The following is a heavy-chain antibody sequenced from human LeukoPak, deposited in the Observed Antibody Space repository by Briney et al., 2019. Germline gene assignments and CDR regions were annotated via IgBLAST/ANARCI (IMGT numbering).Heavy chain of an antibody. CDR1: GFTFSSYG. Sequence: GGSLRLSCAASGFTFSSYGMHWVRQAPGRGREWGAVISNDGRNKYYADSVKGRFTISRDNSKNTLYLQMNSLRAEDTAVYCCAKSRRYSGYVRDYYYYGMDVWGQGTTVTVSS. CDR2: ISNDGRNK. CDR3: AKSRRYSGYVRDYYYYGMDV. J-gene: IGHJ6*02. V-gene: IGHV3-30*18. D-gene: IGHD5-12*01.